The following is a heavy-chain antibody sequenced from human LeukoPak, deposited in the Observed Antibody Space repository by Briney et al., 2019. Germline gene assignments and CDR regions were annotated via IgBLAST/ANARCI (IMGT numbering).Heavy chain of an antibody. Sequence: PSETLSLTCTVSGGSISGYYWSWIRQPPGKGLEWIGYIYYSGTTKYNPSLKSRVTMSADTTENQFFLKLSSVTAEDTAVYFCAREPPDTSGHLSGFDPWGQGTLVTVSS. CDR1: GGSISGYY. J-gene: IGHJ5*02. V-gene: IGHV4-59*01. CDR3: AREPPDTSGHLSGFDP. D-gene: IGHD3-22*01. CDR2: IYYSGTT.